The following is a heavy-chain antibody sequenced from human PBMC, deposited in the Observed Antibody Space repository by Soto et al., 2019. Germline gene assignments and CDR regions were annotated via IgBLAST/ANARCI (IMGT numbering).Heavy chain of an antibody. D-gene: IGHD2-15*01. CDR3: AGGIVVMKEGYYYYYMDV. CDR1: GYTFTSYG. CDR2: ISAYNGNT. V-gene: IGHV1-18*01. Sequence: ASVKVSCKASGYTFTSYGISWVRQAPGQGLEWMGWISAYNGNTNYAQKLQGRVTMTTDTSTSTAYMELRSLRSDDTAVYYCAGGIVVMKEGYYYYYMDVWGKGTTVTVSS. J-gene: IGHJ6*03.